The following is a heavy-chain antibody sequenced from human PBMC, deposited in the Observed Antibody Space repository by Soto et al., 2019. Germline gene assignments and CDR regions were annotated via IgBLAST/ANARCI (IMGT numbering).Heavy chain of an antibody. V-gene: IGHV3-53*01. Sequence: EVQLVESGGGLIQPGGSLRVSCAASGFTVSRSYMSWVRQAPGKGLEWVSVIYSGGSTNYADSVKGRYTISRDNSKNTLYLQMNILRVEDTAVYYWARDTYYYDSSGQPYWGQGTLVTVSS. CDR3: ARDTYYYDSSGQPY. CDR1: GFTVSRSY. J-gene: IGHJ4*02. D-gene: IGHD3-22*01. CDR2: IYSGGST.